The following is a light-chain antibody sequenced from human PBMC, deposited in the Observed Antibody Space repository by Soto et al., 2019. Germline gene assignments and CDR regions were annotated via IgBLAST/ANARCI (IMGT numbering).Light chain of an antibody. Sequence: QSALTQPASVSGSLGQSITISCTGTSSDVGNYNLVSWYQHHPVKAPKLMIYEVSKRPSGVSNRFSASKSDNTASLTISGLKAEDEADYYCCSYAGDIRWVFGGGTKLTVL. J-gene: IGLJ3*02. CDR2: EVS. V-gene: IGLV2-23*02. CDR3: CSYAGDIRWV. CDR1: SSDVGNYNL.